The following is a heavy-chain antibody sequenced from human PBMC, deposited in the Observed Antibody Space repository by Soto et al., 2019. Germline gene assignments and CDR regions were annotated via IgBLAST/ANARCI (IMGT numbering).Heavy chain of an antibody. Sequence: LXLTGAVYGGSVSGYYWSWIRQPPGKGLEWIGEINHSGSTNYNPSLKSRVTISVDTSKNQFSLKLSSVTAADTAVYYCARGVLLWFGELLGGMDVWGQGTTVTVSS. V-gene: IGHV4-34*01. CDR2: INHSGST. J-gene: IGHJ6*02. CDR1: GGSVSGYY. D-gene: IGHD3-10*01. CDR3: ARGVLLWFGELLGGMDV.